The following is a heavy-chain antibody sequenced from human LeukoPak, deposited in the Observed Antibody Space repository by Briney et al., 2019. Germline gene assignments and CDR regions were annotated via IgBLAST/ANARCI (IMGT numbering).Heavy chain of an antibody. V-gene: IGHV3-23*01. CDR2: ISGSGGST. CDR1: GFPFSSYA. Sequence: GSLRLSFAASGFPFSSYAMSWVRPAPGKGLEWVSAISGSGGSTYYPDSVKGRFTISRDNSKNTLYLQMNSLRAEDTAVYYCAKGMINDMVNNFDYWGQGTLVTVSS. D-gene: IGHD5-18*01. J-gene: IGHJ4*02. CDR3: AKGMINDMVNNFDY.